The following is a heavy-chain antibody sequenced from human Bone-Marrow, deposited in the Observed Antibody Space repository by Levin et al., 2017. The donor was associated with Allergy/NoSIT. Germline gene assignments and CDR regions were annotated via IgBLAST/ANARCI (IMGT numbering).Heavy chain of an antibody. Sequence: SQTLSLTCIVSGGSISNNFWNWIRQPPGKGLEYIGNVYSSGNTNYNPSLKSRVTISIDTSRNQVSLRLRSVTAADTAVYYCAKSSSWGSTGWDYFDYWGQGALVTVSS. V-gene: IGHV4-59*01. CDR2: VYSSGNT. D-gene: IGHD6-19*01. CDR3: AKSSSWGSTGWDYFDY. CDR1: GGSISNNF. J-gene: IGHJ4*02.